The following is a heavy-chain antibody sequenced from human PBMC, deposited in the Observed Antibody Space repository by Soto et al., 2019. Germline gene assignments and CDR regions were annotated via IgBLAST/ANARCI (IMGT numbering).Heavy chain of an antibody. Sequence: GGSLRLSCAASGFTFSSYSINWGRQAPGKGLEWVSSISISSSYIYYAYSVKGRFTISRDNAKNSLYLQMNSLRAEDTAVYYCARDPVRIAAAGTWFDPWGQGTLVTVSS. CDR2: ISISSSYI. D-gene: IGHD6-13*01. J-gene: IGHJ5*02. CDR1: GFTFSSYS. CDR3: ARDPVRIAAAGTWFDP. V-gene: IGHV3-21*01.